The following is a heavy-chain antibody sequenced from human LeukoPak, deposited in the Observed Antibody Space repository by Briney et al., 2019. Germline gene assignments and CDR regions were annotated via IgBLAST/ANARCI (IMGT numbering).Heavy chain of an antibody. CDR2: INMGTENP. D-gene: IGHD1-26*01. J-gene: IGHJ4*02. V-gene: IGHV7-4-1*02. CDR3: VRDSLIKGASTLDH. CDR1: GYPFTSYA. Sequence: ASVKVSCKASGYPFTSYAVNWVRQAPRQGLEWMGWINMGTENPTYAQDFTGRFAFCLDTAVSTAYLQISSLKAEDTAVYYCVRDSLIKGASTLDHWGQGTLVTVSS.